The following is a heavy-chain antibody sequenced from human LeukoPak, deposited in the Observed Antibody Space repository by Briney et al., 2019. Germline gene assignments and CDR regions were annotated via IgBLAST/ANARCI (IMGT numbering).Heavy chain of an antibody. CDR3: ARTGGGESDGDYDSDYYYYYMDV. CDR2: TRDKAHSYTT. CDR1: GFSLSDHY. Sequence: GGSLRLSCAASGFSLSDHYMDWFRQAPGKGLEWVGRTRDKAHSYTTEYAASVKGRFTISRDDSKNSLYLQMNSLRSEDTAVYYCARTGGGESDGDYDSDYYYYYMDVWGKGTTVTVSS. D-gene: IGHD4-17*01. J-gene: IGHJ6*03. V-gene: IGHV3-72*01.